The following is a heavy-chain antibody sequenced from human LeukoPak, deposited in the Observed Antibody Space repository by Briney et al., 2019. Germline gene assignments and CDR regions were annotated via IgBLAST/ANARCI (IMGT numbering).Heavy chain of an antibody. D-gene: IGHD3-16*01. J-gene: IGHJ4*02. CDR1: GFTFSSYE. Sequence: PGGSLRLSCAASGFTFSSYEMNWVRQAPGKGLERVSYIRISGSTIYHADSVKGRFTISRDNAKNSLYLQMNGLRAEDTAVYYCARGLGRGSSTLDYWGQGTLVTVSS. CDR3: ARGLGRGSSTLDY. CDR2: IRISGSTI. V-gene: IGHV3-48*03.